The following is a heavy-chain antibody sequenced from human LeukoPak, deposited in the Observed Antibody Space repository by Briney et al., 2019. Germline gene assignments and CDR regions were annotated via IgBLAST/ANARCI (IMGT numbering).Heavy chain of an antibody. J-gene: IGHJ4*02. CDR1: GFTFNSYA. CDR3: AKDILTAWPYSSDY. CDR2: LSASGGST. V-gene: IGHV3-23*01. D-gene: IGHD3-9*01. Sequence: GGSLRLSCAASGFTFNSYAMSWVRQAPGKGLEWVSGLSASGGSTYYAESVKGRFTISRDNSKNTLYLQMNSLRAEDTAIYYCAKDILTAWPYSSDYWGQGTLVTVSS.